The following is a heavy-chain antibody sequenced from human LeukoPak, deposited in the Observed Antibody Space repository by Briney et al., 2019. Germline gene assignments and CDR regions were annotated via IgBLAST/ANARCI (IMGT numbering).Heavy chain of an antibody. J-gene: IGHJ4*02. Sequence: ASVKVSCKASGYTFTSYYMHWVRQAPGQGLEWMGIINPSGGSTSYAQKFQGRVTMTRDTSTSTVYMELSSLRSEDTAVYYCAREGESAAAGNSYFDYWGRGTLVTVSS. CDR3: AREGESAAAGNSYFDY. V-gene: IGHV1-46*01. D-gene: IGHD6-13*01. CDR1: GYTFTSYY. CDR2: INPSGGST.